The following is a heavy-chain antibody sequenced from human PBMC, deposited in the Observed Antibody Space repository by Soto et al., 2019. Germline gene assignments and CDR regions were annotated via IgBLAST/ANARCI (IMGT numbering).Heavy chain of an antibody. CDR3: ARTDYYGSGSSLGWFDP. V-gene: IGHV5-51*01. Sequence: PGESLKISCKVSGYRFASYWIGWVRQMPGKGLEWMGIIFPSDSQTKYSPSFQGQVTISADMSISTAYLQWTSLEASDTAMYYCARTDYYGSGSSLGWFDPWGQGNLVTVSS. D-gene: IGHD3-10*01. J-gene: IGHJ5*02. CDR1: GYRFASYW. CDR2: IFPSDSQT.